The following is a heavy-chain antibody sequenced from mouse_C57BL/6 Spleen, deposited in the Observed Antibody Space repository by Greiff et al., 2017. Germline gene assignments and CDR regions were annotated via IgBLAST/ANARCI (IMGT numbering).Heavy chain of an antibody. CDR2: ISSGSSTI. CDR1: GFTFSDYG. J-gene: IGHJ2*01. CDR3: ARRYYCSSYWFDY. D-gene: IGHD1-1*01. Sequence: EVKLVESGGGLVKPGGSLKLSCAASGFTFSDYGMHWVRQAPEKGLEWVAYISSGSSTIYYADTVKGRFTISRDNAKKTLFLQMTSLRSEDTAMYYCARRYYCSSYWFDYGGQGTTLTVSS. V-gene: IGHV5-17*01.